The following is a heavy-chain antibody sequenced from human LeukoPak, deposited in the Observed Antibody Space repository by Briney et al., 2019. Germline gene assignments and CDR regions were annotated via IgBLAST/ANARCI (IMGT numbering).Heavy chain of an antibody. CDR1: GFTFSTYA. CDR2: ISGSGGST. J-gene: IGHJ4*02. D-gene: IGHD6-13*01. CDR3: AKMYSTTMYYFDY. V-gene: IGHV3-23*01. Sequence: GGSLRLSCAASGFTFSTYAMSWVRQAPGKELEWVSGISGSGGSTYYADSVKGRVTISRDNSKSTLYLQMNSLRAEDTAVYSCAKMYSTTMYYFDYWGQGTLVTVSS.